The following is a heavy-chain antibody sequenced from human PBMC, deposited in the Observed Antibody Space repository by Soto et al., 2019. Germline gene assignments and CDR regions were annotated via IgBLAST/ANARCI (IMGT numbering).Heavy chain of an antibody. CDR3: AKDRGYYYGSSGYHTPYFDY. V-gene: IGHV3-30*18. Sequence: QAGGPLRLPCAASGITFSSSGMHWFRKAPGKGLKRVAAISYDGSNKYYADSVKGRFTISRDNSKNTLYLQMNSLRAEHTAVYYFAKDRGYYYGSSGYHTPYFDYWGQGTLVTVSS. CDR2: ISYDGSNK. D-gene: IGHD3-22*01. CDR1: GITFSSSG. J-gene: IGHJ4*02.